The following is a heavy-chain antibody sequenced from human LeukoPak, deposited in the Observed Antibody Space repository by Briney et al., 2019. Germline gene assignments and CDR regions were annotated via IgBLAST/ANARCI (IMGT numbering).Heavy chain of an antibody. CDR3: ARGPRNDP. V-gene: IGHV1-8*01. CDR1: GYPFTTWE. CDR2: VHPNSGNT. J-gene: IGHJ5*02. Sequence: ASVKVSCKTSGYPFTTWEINWVRQAAGQGLGWMGWVHPNSGNTAYAQKFQGRVTMTRDTSISTAYMEVSGLRSDDTAVYFCARGPRNDPWGQGTLVTVSS. D-gene: IGHD1-14*01.